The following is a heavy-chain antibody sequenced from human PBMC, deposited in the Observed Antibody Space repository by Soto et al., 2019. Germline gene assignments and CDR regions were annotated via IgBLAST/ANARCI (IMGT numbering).Heavy chain of an antibody. D-gene: IGHD2-21*02. Sequence: ASVKVSFKASGYTFTSYYMHWVRQAPGQGLEWMGIINPGGGSTSYAQKFQGRVTMTRDTSTSTVYMELSSLRSEDTAVYYCARDSCGGDCYSHQFDYWGQGTLVTVSS. V-gene: IGHV1-46*01. CDR2: INPGGGST. CDR1: GYTFTSYY. CDR3: ARDSCGGDCYSHQFDY. J-gene: IGHJ4*02.